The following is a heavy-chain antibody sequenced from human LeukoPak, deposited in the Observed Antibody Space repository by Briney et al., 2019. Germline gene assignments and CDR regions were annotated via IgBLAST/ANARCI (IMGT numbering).Heavy chain of an antibody. CDR3: ARVDDGYYVEWSIIPYYYMDV. V-gene: IGHV3-7*01. Sequence: GGSLRLSCAASGFTFSSYWMSWVRQAPGKGLEWVANIKQDGSEKYYVDSVKGRFTISRDNAKNSLYLQMNSLRAEDTAVYYCARVDDGYYVEWSIIPYYYMDVWGKGTTVTVSS. CDR2: IKQDGSEK. CDR1: GFTFSSYW. J-gene: IGHJ6*03. D-gene: IGHD3-3*01.